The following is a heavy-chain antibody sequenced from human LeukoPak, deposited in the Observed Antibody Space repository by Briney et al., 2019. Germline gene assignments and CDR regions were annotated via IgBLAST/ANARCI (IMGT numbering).Heavy chain of an antibody. CDR1: GFSFSGFA. Sequence: GGSLRLSCAASGFSFSGFAMNWVRQAPGKGLEWVAIVTHDGSFTSYADSVKGRFAITRDDSKNTLSLQMDGLRPEDTALYYCAREMRGYYPHYWGRGTLVTVSP. V-gene: IGHV3-30*09. D-gene: IGHD3-3*01. J-gene: IGHJ4*02. CDR2: VTHDGSFT. CDR3: AREMRGYYPHY.